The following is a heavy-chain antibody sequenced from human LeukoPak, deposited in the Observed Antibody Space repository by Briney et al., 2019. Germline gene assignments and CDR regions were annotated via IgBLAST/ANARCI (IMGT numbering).Heavy chain of an antibody. J-gene: IGHJ3*02. Sequence: GGSLRLSCAASGFTFNSYWMHWVRQAPGKGLVWVSRINSDGSSTSYADSVKGRFTISRDNSKNTLYLQMNSLRVEDTAVYYCAKSWNYYDSSGDDALDIWGQGTMVTVSS. V-gene: IGHV3-74*01. D-gene: IGHD3-22*01. CDR3: AKSWNYYDSSGDDALDI. CDR1: GFTFNSYW. CDR2: INSDGSST.